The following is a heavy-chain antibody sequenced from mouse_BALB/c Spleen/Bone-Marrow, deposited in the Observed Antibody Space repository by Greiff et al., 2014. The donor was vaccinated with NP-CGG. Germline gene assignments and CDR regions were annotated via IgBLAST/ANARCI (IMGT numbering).Heavy chain of an antibody. CDR1: GYTFTSYW. CDR2: INPSTGYT. Sequence: VQVVESGAELAKPGASVKMSCKASGYTFTSYWMHWVKQRPGQGLEWIGYINPSTGYTEYNQKFKDKATLTADKSSSTACMQLSSLTSEDSAVYYCATGYYFDYWGQGTTLTVSS. CDR3: ATGYYFDY. D-gene: IGHD4-1*01. V-gene: IGHV1-7*01. J-gene: IGHJ2*01.